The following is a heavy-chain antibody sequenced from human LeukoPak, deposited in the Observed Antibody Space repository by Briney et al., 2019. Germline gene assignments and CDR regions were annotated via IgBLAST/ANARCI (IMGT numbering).Heavy chain of an antibody. V-gene: IGHV3-48*04. CDR1: GFTFSSYS. CDR3: ATSLTHRKYDYWDY. CDR2: ISSSSSTI. D-gene: IGHD3-9*01. Sequence: PGGSLRLSCAASGFTFSSYSMNWVRQAPGKGLEWVSYISSSSSTIYYADSVKGRFTISRDNAKNSLYLQMNSLRAEDTAVYYCATSLTHRKYDYWDYWGQGTLVTVSS. J-gene: IGHJ4*02.